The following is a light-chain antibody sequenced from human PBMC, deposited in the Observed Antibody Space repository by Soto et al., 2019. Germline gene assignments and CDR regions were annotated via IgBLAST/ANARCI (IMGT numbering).Light chain of an antibody. CDR2: TTN. CDR3: LLMDGAAWV. V-gene: IGLV7-43*01. CDR1: TGAVTSGYY. J-gene: IGLJ3*02. Sequence: QAVVTQEPSLTVSPGGTVTLTCAPSTGAVTSGYYPNWFQQKPGQAPRALIYTTNNKHSWTPARFSGSLLGGKAALTLSGVRPEDEAEYYCLLMDGAAWVFGGGTKLTVL.